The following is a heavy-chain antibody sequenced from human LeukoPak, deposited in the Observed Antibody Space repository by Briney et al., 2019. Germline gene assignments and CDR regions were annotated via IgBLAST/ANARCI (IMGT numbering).Heavy chain of an antibody. V-gene: IGHV3-23*01. J-gene: IGHJ6*04. D-gene: IGHD4-23*01. CDR3: AKDRPTVVTFEV. CDR1: GFTFNIYA. Sequence: GGSLRLSCAASGFTFNIYAISWVRQAPGKGLGWVSAVGGSGTRTYYADSVKGRFTISRDNSKNMLYLQMNSLRVEDTAVYFCAKDRPTVVTFEVWGKGTTVTVSS. CDR2: VGGSGTRT.